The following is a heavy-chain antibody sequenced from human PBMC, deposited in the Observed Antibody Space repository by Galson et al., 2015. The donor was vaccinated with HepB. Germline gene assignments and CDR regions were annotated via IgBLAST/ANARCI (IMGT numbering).Heavy chain of an antibody. CDR3: AKGPSGLYYFDY. D-gene: IGHD2-15*01. Sequence: SLRLSCAASGFTFSSYAMSWVRQAPGKGLEWVSAISGSGGSTHYADSVKGRFTISRDNSKNTLYLQMNSLRAEDTAVYYCAKGPSGLYYFDYWGQGTLVTVSS. J-gene: IGHJ4*02. CDR2: ISGSGGST. CDR1: GFTFSSYA. V-gene: IGHV3-23*01.